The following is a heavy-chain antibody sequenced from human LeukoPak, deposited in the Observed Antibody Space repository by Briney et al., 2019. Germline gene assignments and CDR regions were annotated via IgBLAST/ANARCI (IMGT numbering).Heavy chain of an antibody. CDR2: INSDGSST. D-gene: IGHD2-2*01. J-gene: IGHJ3*02. CDR1: GFTFSSYW. Sequence: GSLRLSCAASGFTFSSYWMYWVRQAPGKGLVWVSRINSDGSSTSYADSVKGRCSISRDNAKNTLYLQINSLRAEDTAVYYCARSPVEVNGFDIWGQGTMWTVSS. CDR3: ARSPVEVNGFDI. V-gene: IGHV3-74*01.